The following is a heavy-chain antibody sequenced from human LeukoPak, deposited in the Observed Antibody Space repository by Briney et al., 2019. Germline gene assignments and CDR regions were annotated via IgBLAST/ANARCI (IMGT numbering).Heavy chain of an antibody. CDR3: AYSSAYQQH. CDR1: GGSFSSYY. CDR2: ISHSGST. Sequence: SETLSLTCAVYGGSFSSYYWSWIRQPPGKGLEWIGEISHSGSTNYNPSLKSRVTISVDTSKNQFSLKLSSVTAADTAVYYCAYSSAYQQHWGQGTLVTVSS. D-gene: IGHD3-22*01. V-gene: IGHV4-34*01. J-gene: IGHJ1*01.